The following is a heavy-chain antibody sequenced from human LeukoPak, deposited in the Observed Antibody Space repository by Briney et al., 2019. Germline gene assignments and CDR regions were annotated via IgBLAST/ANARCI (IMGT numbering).Heavy chain of an antibody. CDR1: GFTFSSYG. D-gene: IGHD3-10*01. Sequence: GRSLRLSCAASGFTFSSYGMSWVRQPPGKGLEGVSSIGGSGDGTYYADSVKGRFTISRDNSKHTLYLQMNSLRAEDTAVYYFSENSPSGDYLFHFWAQGTLVTVSS. CDR3: SENSPSGDYLFHF. CDR2: IGGSGDGT. J-gene: IGHJ4*02. V-gene: IGHV3-23*01.